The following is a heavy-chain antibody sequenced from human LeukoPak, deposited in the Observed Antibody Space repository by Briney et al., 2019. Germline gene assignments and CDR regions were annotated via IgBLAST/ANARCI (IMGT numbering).Heavy chain of an antibody. Sequence: SETLSLTCTVSGGSISSSSYYWGWIRQPPGKGLEWIGSIYYSGSTYYNPSLKSRVTISVDTSKNQFSLKLSSVTAADTAVYYCARVEMATIAFDYWGQGTLVTVSS. CDR2: IYYSGST. D-gene: IGHD5-24*01. V-gene: IGHV4-39*07. J-gene: IGHJ4*02. CDR1: GGSISSSSYY. CDR3: ARVEMATIAFDY.